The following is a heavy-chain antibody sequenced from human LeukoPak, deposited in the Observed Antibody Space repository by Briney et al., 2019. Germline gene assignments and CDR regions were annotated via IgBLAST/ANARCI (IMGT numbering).Heavy chain of an antibody. CDR3: ARVVVRYFDWFEGNNPYYFDY. Sequence: SETLSLTCTVSGGSISSYYWSWIRQPPGKGLEWIGYIYYSGSTNYNPSLKSRVTISVDTSKNQFSLKLSSVTAADTAVYYCARVVVRYFDWFEGNNPYYFDYWGQGTLVTVSS. V-gene: IGHV4-59*08. CDR2: IYYSGST. CDR1: GGSISSYY. D-gene: IGHD3-9*01. J-gene: IGHJ4*02.